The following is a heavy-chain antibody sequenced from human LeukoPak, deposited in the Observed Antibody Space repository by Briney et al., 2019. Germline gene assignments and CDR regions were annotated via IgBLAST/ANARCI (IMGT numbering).Heavy chain of an antibody. Sequence: PGGSLRLSCSASGFTFSSYAMYWVRQAPGKGLEYVSAITSNGGSAYYADSVKGRFTISRDNSRNTLYLQMSSLRADDTAVYYCVGFRATAGLYWRQGTLVTVSS. CDR3: VGFRATAGLY. J-gene: IGHJ4*02. D-gene: IGHD6-13*01. CDR2: ITSNGGSA. CDR1: GFTFSSYA. V-gene: IGHV3-64D*06.